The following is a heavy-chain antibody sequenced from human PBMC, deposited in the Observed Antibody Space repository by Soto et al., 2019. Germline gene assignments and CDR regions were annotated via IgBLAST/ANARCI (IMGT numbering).Heavy chain of an antibody. J-gene: IGHJ5*02. Sequence: EVRLLESGGGLAQPGGSRRLSCAASGFTFSSSAMNWVRQAPGKGLEWVSSIRVGGGDTFYADSVRGRFTVSRDISRNTLYLQMKRLRAEDTAIYYCAKCSVGTVRTSGWCNWFDPWGQGTLVTVSS. CDR1: GFTFSSSA. CDR3: AKCSVGTVRTSGWCNWFDP. V-gene: IGHV3-23*01. CDR2: IRVGGGDT. D-gene: IGHD6-19*01.